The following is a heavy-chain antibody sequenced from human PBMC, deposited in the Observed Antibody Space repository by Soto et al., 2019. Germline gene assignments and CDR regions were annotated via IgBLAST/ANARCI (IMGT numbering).Heavy chain of an antibody. CDR1: GFTFSSYE. V-gene: IGHV3-48*03. D-gene: IGHD5-12*01. CDR2: ISSSGSTI. Sequence: EVQLVESGGGLVQPGGSLRLSCAASGFTFSSYEMNWVRQAPGKGLEWVSYISSSGSTIYYADSVKGRFTISRDNAKNSLYLQMNSLRAEDTAVYYCARGPWWLLHPGGFDYWGQGTLVTVSS. J-gene: IGHJ4*02. CDR3: ARGPWWLLHPGGFDY.